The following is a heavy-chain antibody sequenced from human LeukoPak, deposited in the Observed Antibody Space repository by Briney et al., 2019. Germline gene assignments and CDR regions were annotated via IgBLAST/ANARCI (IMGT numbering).Heavy chain of an antibody. CDR1: GFTFSSYG. Sequence: TRRSLRLSCAASGFTFSSYGMHWVRHAPGKGLGWGGRINSNRRSTTYADCVKGVFTTSRDTAKNTLYLRRNALRPTETALYYFAELGITMIGGVCGKGTPVTTSS. J-gene: IGHJ6*04. D-gene: IGHD3-10*02. CDR3: AELGITMIGGV. V-gene: IGHV3-74*01. CDR2: INSNRRST.